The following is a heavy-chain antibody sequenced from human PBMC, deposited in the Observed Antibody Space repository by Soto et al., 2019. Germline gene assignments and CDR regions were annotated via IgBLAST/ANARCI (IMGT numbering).Heavy chain of an antibody. V-gene: IGHV2-5*02. Sequence: QITLKESGPTVVKPTQTLTLTCSLSGFSLNTGGVGVGWIRQTPGKALEWLAVIYWDDDKSWNPSLRDRLTINRDASDDQVVLKVTNMDPVDTGTYYCARRRGGFGGGWTTPYFDYWGQGTLVTVSS. CDR3: ARRRGGFGGGWTTPYFDY. CDR1: GFSLNTGGVG. CDR2: IYWDDDK. J-gene: IGHJ4*02. D-gene: IGHD6-19*01.